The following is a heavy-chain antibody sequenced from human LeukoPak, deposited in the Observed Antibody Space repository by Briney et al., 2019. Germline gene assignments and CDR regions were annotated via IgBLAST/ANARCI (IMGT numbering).Heavy chain of an antibody. Sequence: ASVKVSCKASGYTFTSYYMHWVRQAPGQGLEWMGIINPSGGSTSYAQKFQGRVTMTRDMSTSTVYMELSSLRSEDTAVYYCARVYGDYVFPYYYYYMDVWGKGTRSPSP. V-gene: IGHV1-46*01. D-gene: IGHD4-17*01. CDR2: INPSGGST. J-gene: IGHJ6*03. CDR1: GYTFTSYY. CDR3: ARVYGDYVFPYYYYYMDV.